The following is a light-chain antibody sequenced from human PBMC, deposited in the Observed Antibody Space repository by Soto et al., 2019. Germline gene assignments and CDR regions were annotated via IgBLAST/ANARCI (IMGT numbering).Light chain of an antibody. J-gene: IGLJ2*01. CDR1: SSDVGGYNY. Sequence: QSVLTQPASVSGSPGQSITISCTGTSSDVGGYNYVSWYQQHPGKAPKLMIYEVSNRPSGVSYRFSGSQSGNTASLTISGLQAEDEADYYCSSYTSSSSYVVFGGGTKVTVL. CDR3: SSYTSSSSYVV. CDR2: EVS. V-gene: IGLV2-14*01.